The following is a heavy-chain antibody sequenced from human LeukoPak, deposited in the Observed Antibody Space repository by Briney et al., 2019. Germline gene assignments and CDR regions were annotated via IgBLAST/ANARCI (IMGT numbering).Heavy chain of an antibody. Sequence: PGGSLRLSCAASGFSFSGYVMNWVRQAPGKGLEWVSYISATTTTIYYADSVKGRLTISRDNAKNSLYLQMNSLRVEDTAVYYYVSLAWAGLRAFCIWGPVTIVTVSS. J-gene: IGHJ3*02. CDR2: ISATTTTI. CDR1: GFSFSGYV. V-gene: IGHV3-48*03. D-gene: IGHD6-19*01. CDR3: VSLAWAGLRAFCI.